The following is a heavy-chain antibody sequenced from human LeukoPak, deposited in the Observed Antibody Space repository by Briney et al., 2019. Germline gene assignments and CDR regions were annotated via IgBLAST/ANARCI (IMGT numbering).Heavy chain of an antibody. V-gene: IGHV4-31*03. CDR3: ARGPLNIVVVPAAQPGWFDP. Sequence: SQTLSLICTVSGGPISSGGYYWSWIRQHPGKGLEWIGYIYYSGSTYYNPSLKSRVTISVDTSKNQFSLKLSSVTAADTAVYYRARGPLNIVVVPAAQPGWFDPWGQGTLVTVSS. CDR2: IYYSGST. D-gene: IGHD2-2*01. J-gene: IGHJ5*02. CDR1: GGPISSGGYY.